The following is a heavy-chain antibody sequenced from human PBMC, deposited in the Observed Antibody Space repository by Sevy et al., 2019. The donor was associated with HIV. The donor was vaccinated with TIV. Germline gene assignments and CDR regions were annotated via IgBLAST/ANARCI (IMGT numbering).Heavy chain of an antibody. V-gene: IGHV3-23*01. CDR2: ISGTGDYT. D-gene: IGHD5-18*01. CDR3: AKKMGGGSGMAFLVDY. CDR1: GFTFSNFA. Sequence: GGSLRLSCAASGFTFSNFAMGWVRQAPGKGQDWISVISGTGDYTYYADSVKGRFTISRDNSKNTLFLQMNSLRAEDTAIFYCAKKMGGGSGMAFLVDYWGQGTLVTVSS. J-gene: IGHJ4*02.